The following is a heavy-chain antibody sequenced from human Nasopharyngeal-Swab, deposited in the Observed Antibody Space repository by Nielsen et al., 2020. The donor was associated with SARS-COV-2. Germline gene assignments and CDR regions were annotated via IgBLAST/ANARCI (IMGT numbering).Heavy chain of an antibody. CDR1: GGSVSSYY. V-gene: IGHV4-59*02. J-gene: IGHJ6*02. Sequence: SETLSLTCTVSGGSVSSYYWSWIRQPPGKGLEWIGYIYYSGSTNYNPSLKSRVTISVDTSKNQFSLKLSSVTAADTAVYYCARDSRYYYYGMDVWGQGTTVTVSS. CDR3: ARDSRYYYYGMDV. CDR2: IYYSGST.